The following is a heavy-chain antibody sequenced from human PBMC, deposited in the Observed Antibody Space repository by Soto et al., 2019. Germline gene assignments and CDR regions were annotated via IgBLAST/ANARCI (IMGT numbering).Heavy chain of an antibody. Sequence: SQTLSLTCAISGDSVPSNSAAWNWIRQSPSRGLEWLGRTYYRSKWYNDYAVSVKSRITINPDTSKNQFSLQLNSVTPEDTAVYYCARGGIAVAGICYFDYWGQGTLVTVS. D-gene: IGHD6-19*01. J-gene: IGHJ4*02. CDR1: GDSVPSNSAA. CDR2: TYYRSKWYN. CDR3: ARGGIAVAGICYFDY. V-gene: IGHV6-1*01.